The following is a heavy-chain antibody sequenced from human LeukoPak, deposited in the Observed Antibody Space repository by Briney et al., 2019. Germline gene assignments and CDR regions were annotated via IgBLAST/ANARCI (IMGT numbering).Heavy chain of an antibody. CDR3: AKDLGVQLWPRSYFLFDY. CDR1: GFTFSSYA. V-gene: IGHV3-23*01. J-gene: IGHJ4*02. Sequence: PGGSLRLSCAASGFTFSSYAMSWVRQAPGKGLEWVSAISGSGGSTYYADSVKGRFTISRDNSKNTLYLQMNSLRAEDTAVYYCAKDLGVQLWPRSYFLFDYWGQGTLVTVSS. D-gene: IGHD5-18*01. CDR2: ISGSGGST.